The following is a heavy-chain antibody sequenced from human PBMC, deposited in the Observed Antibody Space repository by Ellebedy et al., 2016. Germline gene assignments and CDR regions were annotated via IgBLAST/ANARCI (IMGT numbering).Heavy chain of an antibody. CDR2: IGHSGTT. CDR1: GGSLKGFY. J-gene: IGHJ5*02. CDR3: AREGASGWYSRFDP. Sequence: SETLSLTXAVSGGSLKGFYWSWIRQTPEKGLEWIGAIGHSGTTTYHPSLGNRVAISMDEPKNQFYLTLASVTAADTAVYYCAREGASGWYSRFDPWGQGILVTVSS. D-gene: IGHD6-19*01. V-gene: IGHV4-34*01.